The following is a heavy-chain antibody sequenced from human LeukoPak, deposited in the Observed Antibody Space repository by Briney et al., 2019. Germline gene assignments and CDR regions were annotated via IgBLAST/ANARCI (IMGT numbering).Heavy chain of an antibody. D-gene: IGHD4-17*01. V-gene: IGHV1-24*01. J-gene: IGHJ4*02. CDR1: GYTLTELS. Sequence: ASVKVSCKVSGYTLTELSMHWVRQAPGKGLEWMGGFDPEDGETIYAQKFQGRVTMTEDTSTDTAYMELSSLRSEDTAVYYCATVPIETVTTAVGPYDYWGQGTLVTVSS. CDR3: ATVPIETVTTAVGPYDY. CDR2: FDPEDGET.